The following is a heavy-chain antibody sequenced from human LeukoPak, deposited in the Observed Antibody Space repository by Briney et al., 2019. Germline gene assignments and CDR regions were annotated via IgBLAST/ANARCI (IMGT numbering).Heavy chain of an antibody. D-gene: IGHD3-16*02. V-gene: IGHV3-30-3*01. CDR1: GFTFSSYA. CDR3: ARAPYDYVWGSYRPFGPFDY. J-gene: IGHJ4*02. CDR2: ISYDGSNK. Sequence: GGSLRLSCAASGFTFSSYAMRWVRQAPGKGLEWVAVISYDGSNKYYADSVKGRFTISRDNSKNTLYLQMNSLRAEDTAVYYCARAPYDYVWGSYRPFGPFDYWGQGTLVTVSS.